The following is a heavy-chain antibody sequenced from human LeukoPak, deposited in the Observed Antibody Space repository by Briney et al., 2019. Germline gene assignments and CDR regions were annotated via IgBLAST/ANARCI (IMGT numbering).Heavy chain of an antibody. Sequence: GGSLRLSCAASGFTFSSYSMNWVRQAPGKGLEWVGFIRSKAYGETADYAASVKGRFTISRDDSKAIAYLQMNSLKTEDTAVYHCTRDRGAYNLYDYWGQGTLVTVSS. CDR2: IRSKAYGETA. V-gene: IGHV3-49*04. CDR1: GFTFSSYS. D-gene: IGHD1-1*01. CDR3: TRDRGAYNLYDY. J-gene: IGHJ4*02.